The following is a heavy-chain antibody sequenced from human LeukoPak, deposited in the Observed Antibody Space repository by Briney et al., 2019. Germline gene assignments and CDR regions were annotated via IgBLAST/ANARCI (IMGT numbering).Heavy chain of an antibody. Sequence: ASVKVSCKASGYTFSGYYIHWVRQAPGRGLEWMGWINPDSSASNYTRNFEDRVTMTRDTSITTVDMELSRLRSGDTAVYYCARDRGYRYRRYAFDIWGQGTIVTVSS. V-gene: IGHV1-2*02. CDR1: GYTFSGYY. CDR2: INPDSSAS. D-gene: IGHD5-18*01. J-gene: IGHJ3*02. CDR3: ARDRGYRYRRYAFDI.